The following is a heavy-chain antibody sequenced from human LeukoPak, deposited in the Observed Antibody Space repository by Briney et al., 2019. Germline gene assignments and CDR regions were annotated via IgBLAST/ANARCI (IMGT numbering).Heavy chain of an antibody. Sequence: PGGSLRLSCAASGFTFSSYWMHWVRQAPGKGLVWVSRINSDESSTGYADSVKGRFTISRDNAKNTLYLQMNSLRVEDTAVYFCARARSGYYSDYWGQGTLVTVSS. CDR1: GFTFSSYW. CDR3: ARARSGYYSDY. V-gene: IGHV3-74*01. D-gene: IGHD3-22*01. CDR2: INSDESST. J-gene: IGHJ4*02.